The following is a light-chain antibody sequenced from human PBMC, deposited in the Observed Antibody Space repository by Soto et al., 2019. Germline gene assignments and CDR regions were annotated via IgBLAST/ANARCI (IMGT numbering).Light chain of an antibody. Sequence: ERLMTQSPATLSLSPGERATLSCRASQNIKTRLAWYQQRPGQAPRLLIYDAFTRATGIPARFSGSASGTEFTLTISSLQSEDFAVYYCQQYDDWPLTLGGGTKVEIK. V-gene: IGKV3-15*01. J-gene: IGKJ4*01. CDR1: QNIKTR. CDR2: DAF. CDR3: QQYDDWPLT.